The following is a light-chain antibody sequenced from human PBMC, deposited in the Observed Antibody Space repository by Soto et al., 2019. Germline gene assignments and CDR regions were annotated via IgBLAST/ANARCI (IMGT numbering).Light chain of an antibody. CDR2: GAS. Sequence: EIVLTQSPGTLSLPPGERATLSCRASQSVSSSYLAWYQQKPGQAPRLLIYGASSRATGIPDRFSGSGSGTDFTLTISRLEPEDFAVYYCQQYGSSRWTFGQGTKVDIK. CDR3: QQYGSSRWT. J-gene: IGKJ1*01. CDR1: QSVSSSY. V-gene: IGKV3-20*01.